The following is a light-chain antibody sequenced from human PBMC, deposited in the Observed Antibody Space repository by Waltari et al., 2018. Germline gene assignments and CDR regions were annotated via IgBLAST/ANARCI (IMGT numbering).Light chain of an antibody. CDR2: WAS. CDR3: QQYYNTSYT. Sequence: DIVMTQSPDSLAVSLGERATINCKSRQRVLYSANNQNYLAWYQQKPGQPPKLLIYWASTRESGVPDRFSGSGSGADFTLTISSLQAEDVAVYYCQQYYNTSYTFGQGTKLEIK. V-gene: IGKV4-1*01. CDR1: QRVLYSANNQNY. J-gene: IGKJ2*01.